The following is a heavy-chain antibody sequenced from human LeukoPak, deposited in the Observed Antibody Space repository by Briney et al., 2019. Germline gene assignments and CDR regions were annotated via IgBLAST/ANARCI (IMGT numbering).Heavy chain of an antibody. Sequence: GGSLRLSCAASGFTFSSYGMYWVRQAPGKGLEWVAFIRYDGSNKYYADSVKGRFTISRDNSKNTLYLQMNRLRAEDTAVYYCAKDISLLRVVPAAIDYWGQGTLVTVSS. CDR1: GFTFSSYG. CDR3: AKDISLLRVVPAAIDY. D-gene: IGHD2-2*01. CDR2: IRYDGSNK. J-gene: IGHJ4*02. V-gene: IGHV3-30*02.